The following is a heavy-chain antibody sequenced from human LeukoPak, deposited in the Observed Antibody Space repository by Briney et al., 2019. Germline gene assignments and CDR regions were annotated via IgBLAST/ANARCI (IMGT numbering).Heavy chain of an antibody. D-gene: IGHD6-19*01. CDR1: GFTFSSHG. J-gene: IGHJ6*04. Sequence: TGGSLRLSCAASGFTFSSHGMSWVRQAPGKGLEWVGRIKSKANNYATAYAASVKGRFTISRDDSKNTAYLQMNSLKTEDTAVYYCTRPAVGAVAGRDVWGKGTTVTVSS. CDR2: IKSKANNYAT. CDR3: TRPAVGAVAGRDV. V-gene: IGHV3-73*01.